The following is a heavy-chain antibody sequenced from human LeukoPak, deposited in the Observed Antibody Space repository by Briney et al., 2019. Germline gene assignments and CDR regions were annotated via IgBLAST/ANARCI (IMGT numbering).Heavy chain of an antibody. J-gene: IGHJ4*02. CDR3: ARDRLTTVTTFHFDY. CDR2: IWYDRTNK. D-gene: IGHD4-17*01. CDR1: GFTFSTYA. V-gene: IGHV3-33*01. Sequence: PGRSLSLSCAASGFTFSTYAMHWVRQAPGKGLEWVAVIWYDRTNKYYADSVKGRFTISRDNSKNTLYLQMSSLRAEDTAVCYCARDRLTTVTTFHFDYWGQGTLVTVSS.